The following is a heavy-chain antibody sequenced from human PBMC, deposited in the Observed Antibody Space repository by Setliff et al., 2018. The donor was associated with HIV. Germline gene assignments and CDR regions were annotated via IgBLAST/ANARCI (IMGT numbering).Heavy chain of an antibody. CDR3: AKMHTAMDPDTFDI. CDR2: IRYDGSYR. CDR1: GFTFSSYA. D-gene: IGHD5-18*01. Sequence: PGGSLRLSCSASGFTFSSYAMHWVRQAPGKGLEWVAFIRYDGSYRYYVDSVKGRFTISRDNSKNTMFLQMNSLRVEDTAIYYCAKMHTAMDPDTFDIWGQGTMVTVSS. J-gene: IGHJ3*02. V-gene: IGHV3-30*02.